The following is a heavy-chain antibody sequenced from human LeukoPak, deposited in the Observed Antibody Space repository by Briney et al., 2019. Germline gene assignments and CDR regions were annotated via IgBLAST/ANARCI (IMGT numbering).Heavy chain of an antibody. J-gene: IGHJ3*02. V-gene: IGHV1-2*06. Sequence: ASVKVSCKASGYTFTGYYMHWVRQAPGQGLEWMGRINPNSSGTNYAQKFQGRVTMTRDTSISTAYMELSRLRSDDTAVYYCARDRHDSSGYYYGDAFDIWGQGTMVTVSS. CDR1: GYTFTGYY. CDR2: INPNSSGT. D-gene: IGHD3-22*01. CDR3: ARDRHDSSGYYYGDAFDI.